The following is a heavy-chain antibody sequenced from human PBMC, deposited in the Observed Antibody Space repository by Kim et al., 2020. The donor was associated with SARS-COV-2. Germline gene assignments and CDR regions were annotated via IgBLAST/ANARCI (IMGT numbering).Heavy chain of an antibody. Sequence: GTNYNPSLQNRVTISLDTSKQQVSLRLNSMTAADTAMYYCARDRGYNRFDYWGQGTLVTVSS. D-gene: IGHD3-22*01. V-gene: IGHV4-59*01. CDR2: GT. CDR3: ARDRGYNRFDY. J-gene: IGHJ4*02.